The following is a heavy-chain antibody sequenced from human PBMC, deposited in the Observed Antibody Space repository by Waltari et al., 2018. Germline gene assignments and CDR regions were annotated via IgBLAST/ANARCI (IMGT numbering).Heavy chain of an antibody. J-gene: IGHJ4*02. CDR1: GGSISSSSYY. Sequence: QLQLQESGPGLVKPSETLSLTCTVSGGSISSSSYYWGWIRQPPGKGLGWIGSIYYSGSTYYNPSLKSRVTISVDTSKNQFSLKLSSVTAADTAVYYCARFYGSGSEYYFDYWGQGTLVTVSS. CDR3: ARFYGSGSEYYFDY. V-gene: IGHV4-39*01. CDR2: IYYSGST. D-gene: IGHD3-10*01.